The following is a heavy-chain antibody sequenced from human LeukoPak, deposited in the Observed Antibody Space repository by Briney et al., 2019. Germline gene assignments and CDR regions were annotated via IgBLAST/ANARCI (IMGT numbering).Heavy chain of an antibody. J-gene: IGHJ4*02. CDR2: ISYDGSNK. CDR3: AKVAGGGYSYGFDY. CDR1: GFTFSSYA. D-gene: IGHD5-18*01. Sequence: LRLSCAASGFTFSSYAMHWVRQAPGKGLEWVAVISYDGSNKYYADSVKGRFTISRDNSKNTLYLQMNSLRAEDTAVYYCAKVAGGGYSYGFDYWGQGTLVTVSS. V-gene: IGHV3-30-3*01.